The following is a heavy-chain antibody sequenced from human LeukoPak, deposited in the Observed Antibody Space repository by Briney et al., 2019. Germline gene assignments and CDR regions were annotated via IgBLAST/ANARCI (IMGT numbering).Heavy chain of an antibody. J-gene: IGHJ3*02. Sequence: GGSLRLSCAASGFTVSSNYMSWVRQAPGKGLEWVSVIYSGGSTYYADSVKGRSTISRDNSKNTLYLQMNSLRAEDTAVYYCARGEDVMGDAFDIWGQGTMVTVSS. D-gene: IGHD2-8*01. V-gene: IGHV3-66*01. CDR1: GFTVSSNY. CDR3: ARGEDVMGDAFDI. CDR2: IYSGGST.